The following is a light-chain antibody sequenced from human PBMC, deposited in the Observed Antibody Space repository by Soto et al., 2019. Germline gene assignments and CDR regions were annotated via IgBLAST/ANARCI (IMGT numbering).Light chain of an antibody. J-gene: IGKJ1*01. CDR2: WAS. CDR1: QSVLCSANNKNY. CDR3: QQYYTTPRT. V-gene: IGKV4-1*01. Sequence: DIVMTQSPDSLAVSLGERATLNCKSSQSVLCSANNKNYLAWYQQKPGQPPKLLIYWASTRESGVPDRFSGSGSGTDFTLTISSLQAEDVAVYFCQQYYTTPRTFGQGTKVEIK.